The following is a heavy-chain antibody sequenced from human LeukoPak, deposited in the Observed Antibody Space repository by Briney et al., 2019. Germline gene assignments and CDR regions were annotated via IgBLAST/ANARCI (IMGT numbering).Heavy chain of an antibody. J-gene: IGHJ4*02. D-gene: IGHD5-12*01. CDR3: AREKIGSGYDQDLDY. CDR2: INPADGGT. CDR1: GYTFTGYY. V-gene: IGHV1-2*02. Sequence: GASVKVSCKASGYTFTGYYMHWVRQAPGQGLEWMGWINPADGGTKFAQNFQVRVTMTSDTSISTAYMELSSLRSDDTAVYCCAREKIGSGYDQDLDYWGQGTMVTVSS.